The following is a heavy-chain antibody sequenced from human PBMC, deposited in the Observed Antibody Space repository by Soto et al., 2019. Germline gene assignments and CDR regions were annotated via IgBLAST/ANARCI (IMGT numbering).Heavy chain of an antibody. Sequence: SVKVSCKASGGTFSSYAISWVRQAPGQGLEWMGGIIPIFGTANYAQKFQGRVTITADESTSTAYMELSNLRSEDTAVYYCAVRSTPYYYGMDVWGQGTTVTVSS. CDR3: AVRSTPYYYGMDV. V-gene: IGHV1-69*13. CDR2: IIPIFGTA. CDR1: GGTFSSYA. J-gene: IGHJ6*02.